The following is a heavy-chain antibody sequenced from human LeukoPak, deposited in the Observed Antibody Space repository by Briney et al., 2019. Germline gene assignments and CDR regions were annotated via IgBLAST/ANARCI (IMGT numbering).Heavy chain of an antibody. Sequence: SETLSLTCAVYGGSFSGYYWSWIRKPPGKGLEWIGEINHSGSTNYNPSLKSRVTISVDTSKNQFSLKLSSVTAADTAVYYCAISANYDFWSGYYRGRAFDYWGQGTLVTVSS. V-gene: IGHV4-34*01. D-gene: IGHD3-3*01. CDR3: AISANYDFWSGYYRGRAFDY. CDR1: GGSFSGYY. CDR2: INHSGST. J-gene: IGHJ4*02.